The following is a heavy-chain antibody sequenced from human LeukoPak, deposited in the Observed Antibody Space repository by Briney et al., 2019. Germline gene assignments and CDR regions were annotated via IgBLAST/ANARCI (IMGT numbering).Heavy chain of an antibody. CDR1: GGSISSGDYY. CDR3: ARGTHYDFWSGLHFDY. CDR2: IYYSGST. V-gene: IGHV4-30-4*08. Sequence: SQTLSLTCTVSGGSISSGDYYWSWIRQPPGKGLEWIGYIYYSGSTYYNPSLKSRVTISVDTSKNQFSLKLSSVTAADTAVYYCARGTHYDFWSGLHFDYWGQGTLVTVSS. D-gene: IGHD3-3*01. J-gene: IGHJ4*02.